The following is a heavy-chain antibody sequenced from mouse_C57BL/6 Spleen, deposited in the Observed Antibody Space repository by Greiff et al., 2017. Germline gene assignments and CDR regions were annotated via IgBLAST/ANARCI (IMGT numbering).Heavy chain of an antibody. D-gene: IGHD1-1*01. CDR3: ARNYDSSYDYAMDY. CDR2: INPSTGGT. J-gene: IGHJ4*01. Sequence: VQLQQSGPELVKPGASVKISCKASGYSFTGYYMNWVKQSPEKSLEWIGEINPSTGGTTYNQKFKAKATLTVDKSSSTAYMQLKSLTSEDSAVYYCARNYDSSYDYAMDYWGQGTSVTVSA. V-gene: IGHV1-42*01. CDR1: GYSFTGYY.